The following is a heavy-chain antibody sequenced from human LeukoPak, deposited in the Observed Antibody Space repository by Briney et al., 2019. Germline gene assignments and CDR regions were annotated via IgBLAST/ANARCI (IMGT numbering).Heavy chain of an antibody. CDR3: ARDGPMVRGAFDY. D-gene: IGHD3-10*01. J-gene: IGHJ4*02. Sequence: GGSLRLSCAASGFTFSSYWMNWVRQAPGKGLEWVANIKQDGSEKYYVDSVKGRFTISRDNAKNSLYLQMNSLRAEDTAVYYCARDGPMVRGAFDYWGQGTLVTVSS. V-gene: IGHV3-7*01. CDR1: GFTFSSYW. CDR2: IKQDGSEK.